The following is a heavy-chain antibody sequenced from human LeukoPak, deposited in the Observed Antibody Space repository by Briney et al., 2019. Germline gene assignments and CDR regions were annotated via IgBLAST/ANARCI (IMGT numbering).Heavy chain of an antibody. CDR2: IKQDGSEG. Sequence: GGSLRLSCAASGFIFSNYWMSWVRQAPGKGLEGVANIKQDGSEGFYVDSVKGRFTISRDNAKNSLDLQMNSLRAEDTAVYYCATRPYNEGSGYYDYWGQGTLVTVSS. CDR1: GFIFSNYW. D-gene: IGHD3-22*01. J-gene: IGHJ4*02. V-gene: IGHV3-7*01. CDR3: ATRPYNEGSGYYDY.